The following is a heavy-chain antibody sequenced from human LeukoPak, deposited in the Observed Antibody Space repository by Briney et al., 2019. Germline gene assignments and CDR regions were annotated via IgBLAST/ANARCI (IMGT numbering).Heavy chain of an antibody. J-gene: IGHJ4*02. CDR1: GSTFSDYY. CDR3: AKDIDSSSWYYFDY. Sequence: GGSLRLSCAASGSTFSDYYMSWIRQAPGKGLEWVSSISWNSGRLGYADSVKGRFTISRDNAKNSLYLEMNSLRAEDTALYFCAKDIDSSSWYYFDYWGQGTLVTVSS. D-gene: IGHD6-13*01. CDR2: ISWNSGRL. V-gene: IGHV3-9*01.